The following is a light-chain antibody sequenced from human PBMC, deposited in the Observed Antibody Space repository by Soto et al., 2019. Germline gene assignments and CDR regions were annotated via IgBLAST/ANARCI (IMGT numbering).Light chain of an antibody. CDR2: DVT. Sequence: HSALTQPRSVSGSPGQSVTISCIGTSSDVAGYNFVSWYQQHPGKAPKLMIYDVTKRPSGVPDRFSGSKSGYTASLTISGLQAEAEADYYCCSYAGSYNYVFGNGTKVTV. CDR1: SSDVAGYNF. V-gene: IGLV2-11*01. J-gene: IGLJ1*01. CDR3: CSYAGSYNYV.